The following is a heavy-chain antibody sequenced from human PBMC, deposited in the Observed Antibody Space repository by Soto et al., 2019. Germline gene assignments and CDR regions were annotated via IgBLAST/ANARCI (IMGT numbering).Heavy chain of an antibody. D-gene: IGHD2-15*01. CDR2: INPNSGGT. CDR1: GYTFTGYY. J-gene: IGHJ3*02. CDR3: ARAAPVVVVVADFDAFDI. Sequence: VKVSCKASGYTFTGYYMHWGRQAPGQGLEWMGWINPNSGGTNYAQKFQGRVTMTRDTSISTAYMELSRLRSDDTAVYYCARAAPVVVVVADFDAFDIWGQGTMVTVSS. V-gene: IGHV1-2*02.